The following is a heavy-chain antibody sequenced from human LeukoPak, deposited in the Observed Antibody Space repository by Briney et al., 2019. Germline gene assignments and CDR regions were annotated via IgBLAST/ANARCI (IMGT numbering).Heavy chain of an antibody. CDR3: ARDTYYYGSGNYYFDY. CDR2: IYYSGST. V-gene: IGHV4-39*07. CDR1: GGSISSSSYY. D-gene: IGHD3-10*01. Sequence: PSETLSLTCTVSGGSISSSSYYWGWIRQPPGKGLEWIGSIYYSGSTNYNPSLESRVTMSVDTSKNQFSLKLSSVTAADTAVYYCARDTYYYGSGNYYFDYWGQGTLVTVSS. J-gene: IGHJ4*02.